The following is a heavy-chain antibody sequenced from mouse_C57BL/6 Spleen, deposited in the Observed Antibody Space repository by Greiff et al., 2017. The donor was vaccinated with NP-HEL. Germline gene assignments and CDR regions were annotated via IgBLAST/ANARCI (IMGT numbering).Heavy chain of an antibody. Sequence: EVKLMESGPELVKPGASVKISCKASGYSFTDYNMNWVKQSNGKSLEWIGVINPNYGTTSYNQKFKGKATLTVDQSSSTAYMQLNSLTSEDSAVYYCASRYYYGSSLDYWGQGTTLTVSS. V-gene: IGHV1-39*01. J-gene: IGHJ2*01. CDR1: GYSFTDYN. CDR3: ASRYYYGSSLDY. D-gene: IGHD1-1*01. CDR2: INPNYGTT.